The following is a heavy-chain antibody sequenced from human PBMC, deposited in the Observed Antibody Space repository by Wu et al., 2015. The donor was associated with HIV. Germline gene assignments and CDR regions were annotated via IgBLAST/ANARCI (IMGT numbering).Heavy chain of an antibody. CDR1: GYTFTSYG. J-gene: IGHJ4*02. Sequence: QGQLVQSGAEVKKPGASVKVSCKASGYTFTSYGISWVRQAPGQGLEWMGWISGYNDNTNYAQKVQGRVTMTTDTSTSTAYMELRSLRSDDTAVYYCARVLAVAGISYFDYWGQGTLVTVSS. CDR3: ARVLAVAGISYFDY. D-gene: IGHD6-19*01. CDR2: ISGYNDNT. V-gene: IGHV1-18*01.